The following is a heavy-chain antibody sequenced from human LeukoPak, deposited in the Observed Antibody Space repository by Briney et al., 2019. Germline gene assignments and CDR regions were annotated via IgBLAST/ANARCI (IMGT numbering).Heavy chain of an antibody. CDR2: MNPNSGNT. V-gene: IGHV1-8*01. Sequence: GASVKVSCKASGYTFTSYDINWVRQATGQGLEWMGWMNPNSGNTGYAQKFQGRVTMTRNTSISTAYMGLSSLRSEDTAVYYCARVLGLNYDILTGYWIDAFDIWGQGTMVTVSS. CDR1: GYTFTSYD. CDR3: ARVLGLNYDILTGYWIDAFDI. J-gene: IGHJ3*02. D-gene: IGHD3-9*01.